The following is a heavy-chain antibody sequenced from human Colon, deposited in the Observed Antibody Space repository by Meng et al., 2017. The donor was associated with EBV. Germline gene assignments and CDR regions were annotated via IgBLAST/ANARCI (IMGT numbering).Heavy chain of an antibody. J-gene: IGHJ5*02. D-gene: IGHD3-10*01. CDR2: IYYIGGT. CDR3: ARVSGRSFDP. V-gene: IGHV4-61*01. Sequence: QVQLQESGPGLLQPSETLSLTCPVSGVSVATGRYYWSWIRQPPGKGLEWIAYIYYIGGTNYNPSLKSRLTISLDTSKNQFSLSLRSVTAADTAVYYCARVSGRSFDPWGQGTLVTVSS. CDR1: GVSVATGRYY.